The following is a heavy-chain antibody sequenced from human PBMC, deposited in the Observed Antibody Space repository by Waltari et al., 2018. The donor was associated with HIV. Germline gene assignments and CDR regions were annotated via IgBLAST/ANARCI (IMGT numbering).Heavy chain of an antibody. Sequence: QVQLVQSGAEVKKPGDSVKVSCKASGYTFTGYYLYRVRQAPGQGIEWMGWINPNSGGTNYAQKLQGRVTRTRDTSISTAYMELSRLRSDDTAVYYCARTFLYCSGGTCYFDYWGQGTLVTVSS. J-gene: IGHJ4*02. CDR1: GYTFTGYY. CDR3: ARTFLYCSGGTCYFDY. CDR2: INPNSGGT. D-gene: IGHD2-15*01. V-gene: IGHV1-2*02.